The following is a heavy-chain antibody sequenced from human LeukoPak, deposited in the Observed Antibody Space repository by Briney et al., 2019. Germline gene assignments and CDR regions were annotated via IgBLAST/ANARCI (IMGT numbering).Heavy chain of an antibody. CDR1: GGSISSGGYY. V-gene: IGHV4-30-2*01. J-gene: IGHJ6*03. D-gene: IGHD3-10*01. Sequence: SETLSLTCTVSGGSISSGGYYWSWIRQPPGKGLEWIGYIYHSGSTYYNPSLKSRVTISVDTSKKQFSLKLSSVTAADTAVYFCVRESFGNLQVIPSSHYMDFWGKGITVIVSS. CDR2: IYHSGST. CDR3: VRESFGNLQVIPSSHYMDF.